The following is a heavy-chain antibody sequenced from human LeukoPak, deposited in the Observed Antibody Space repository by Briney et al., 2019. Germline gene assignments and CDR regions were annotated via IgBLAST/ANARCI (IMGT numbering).Heavy chain of an antibody. Sequence: ASVKVSCKASGYTFTSYAIHWVRQAPGQRLEWMGWINAGNGNTRYSQKFQGRVTMTRDTSISTAYMELSRLRSDDTAVYYCARAGSFGAFDIWGQGTMVTVSS. J-gene: IGHJ3*02. CDR1: GYTFTSYA. CDR2: INAGNGNT. V-gene: IGHV1-3*01. CDR3: ARAGSFGAFDI. D-gene: IGHD3-16*01.